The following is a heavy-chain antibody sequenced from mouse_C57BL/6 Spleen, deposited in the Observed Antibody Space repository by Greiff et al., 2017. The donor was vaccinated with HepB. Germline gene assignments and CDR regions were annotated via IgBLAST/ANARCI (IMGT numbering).Heavy chain of an antibody. CDR1: GYSFTDYN. D-gene: IGHD2-3*01. V-gene: IGHV1-39*01. CDR2: INPNYGTT. J-gene: IGHJ3*01. CDR3: ARGYDGYYAWFAY. Sequence: LVESGPELVKPGASVKISCKASGYSFTDYNMNWVKQSNGKSLEWIGVINPNYGTTSYNQKLKGKATLTVDQSSSTAYMQLNSLTSEDSAVYYCARGYDGYYAWFAYWGQGTLVTVSA.